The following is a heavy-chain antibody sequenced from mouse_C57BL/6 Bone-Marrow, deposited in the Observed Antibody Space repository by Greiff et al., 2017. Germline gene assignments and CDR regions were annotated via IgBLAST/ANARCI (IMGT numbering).Heavy chain of an antibody. D-gene: IGHD2-1*01. V-gene: IGHV1-42*01. CDR1: GYSFTGFY. J-gene: IGHJ3*01. Sequence: VQLQQSGPELVKPGASVKISRKASGYSFTGFYMNWVKQSPEKSPEWIGEINPSTGGTTYNQKFKAKATLTVDKSSSTAYLQPKSLTSEDSAVYYCAGGGNYGFAYWGQGTLVTVSA. CDR2: INPSTGGT. CDR3: AGGGNYGFAY.